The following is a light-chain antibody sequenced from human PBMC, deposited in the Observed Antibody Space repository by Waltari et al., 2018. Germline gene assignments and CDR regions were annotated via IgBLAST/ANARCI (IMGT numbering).Light chain of an antibody. V-gene: IGLV2-8*01. CDR1: SSDVGGYKY. CDR3: NSYAGNNNWV. J-gene: IGLJ3*02. CDR2: EVS. Sequence: QSALTQPTSASGSPGQSVTIPSTGTSSDVGGYKYLSWYQQYPGKAPKLMISEVSRRPSGVPDRFSGSKSGNTASLTVSGLQAEDEADYYCNSYAGNNNWVFGGGTKLTVL.